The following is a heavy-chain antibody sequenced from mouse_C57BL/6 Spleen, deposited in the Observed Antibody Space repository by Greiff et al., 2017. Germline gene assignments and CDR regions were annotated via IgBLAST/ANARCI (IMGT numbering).Heavy chain of an antibody. J-gene: IGHJ4*01. V-gene: IGHV5-17*01. CDR2: ISSGSSTI. Sequence: EVKLMESGGGLVKPGGSLKLSCAASGFTFSDYGMPWVRQAPEKGLEWVAYISSGSSTIYYADTVKGRFTISRDNAKNTLFLQMTSLRSEDTAMYYCAMEGLLLYAMDYWGQGTSVTVSS. CDR1: GFTFSDYG. CDR3: AMEGLLLYAMDY. D-gene: IGHD2-3*01.